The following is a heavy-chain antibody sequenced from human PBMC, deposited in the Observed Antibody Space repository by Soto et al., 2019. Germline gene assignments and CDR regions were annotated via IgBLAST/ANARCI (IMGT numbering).Heavy chain of an antibody. CDR2: IIPIFGTA. Sequence: ASVKVSCKTSGGTFSPFGISWVRQALGQGLEWMGGIIPIFGTANYAQKFQGRVTITADESTSTAYMELSSLRSEDTAVYYCARDTSIAEGNWFDPWGQGTLVTVSS. CDR1: GGTFSPFG. D-gene: IGHD6-13*01. V-gene: IGHV1-69*13. CDR3: ARDTSIAEGNWFDP. J-gene: IGHJ5*02.